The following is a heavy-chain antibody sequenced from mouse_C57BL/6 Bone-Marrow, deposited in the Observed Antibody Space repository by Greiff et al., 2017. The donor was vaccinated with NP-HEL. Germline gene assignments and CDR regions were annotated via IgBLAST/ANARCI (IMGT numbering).Heavy chain of an antibody. Sequence: QVQLQQSGTELVKPGASVKLSCKASGYTFTSYWMHWVKQRPGQGLEWIGNINPSNGGINYNEKFKSKATLTVAKSSSTAYMQLSSLTSEDSAVYYCARYSGYPGGIDYGGQGTTLTVSS. CDR2: INPSNGGI. CDR3: ARYSGYPGGIDY. V-gene: IGHV1-53*01. D-gene: IGHD2-2*01. J-gene: IGHJ2*01. CDR1: GYTFTSYW.